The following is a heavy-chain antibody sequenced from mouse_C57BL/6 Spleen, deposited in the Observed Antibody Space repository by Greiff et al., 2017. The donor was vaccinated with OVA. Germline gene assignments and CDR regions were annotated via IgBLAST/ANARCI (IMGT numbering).Heavy chain of an antibody. V-gene: IGHV6-3*01. Sequence: EVQLVESGGGLVQPGGSMKLSCVASGFTFSNYWMNWVRQSPERGLEWVAQIRLKSDNYATHYAESVKGRFTISRDDSKSSVYLQMNNLRAEDTGIYYCTGEVITTAYYFDYWGQGTTLTVSS. D-gene: IGHD1-1*01. CDR2: IRLKSDNYAT. J-gene: IGHJ2*01. CDR1: GFTFSNYW. CDR3: TGEVITTAYYFDY.